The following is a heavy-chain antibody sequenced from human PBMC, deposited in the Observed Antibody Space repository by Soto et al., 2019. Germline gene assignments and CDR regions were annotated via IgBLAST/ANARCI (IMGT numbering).Heavy chain of an antibody. V-gene: IGHV3-23*01. Sequence: GGSLRLSCAASGFTFSSYAMSRVRQAPGKGLEWVSAISGSGGSTYYADSVKGRFTISRDNSKNTLYLQMNSLRAEDTAVYYCAKDQQQWLAQNWFDPWGQGTLVTVSS. J-gene: IGHJ5*02. CDR2: ISGSGGST. CDR1: GFTFSSYA. D-gene: IGHD6-19*01. CDR3: AKDQQQWLAQNWFDP.